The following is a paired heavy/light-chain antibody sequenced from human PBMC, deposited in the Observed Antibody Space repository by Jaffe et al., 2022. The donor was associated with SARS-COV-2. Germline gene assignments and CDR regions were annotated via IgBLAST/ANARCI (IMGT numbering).Heavy chain of an antibody. V-gene: IGHV4-59*01. CDR2: IYYSGGA. Sequence: QVQLHESGPGLVKPSETLSLTCTVSGGSMSRYYWNWIRQPPGKGLEWIGYIYYSGGADYNPSFKSRVAISIETSRSQFSLKLTSVTAADTAVYFCARGETAMLPYFDNWGQGTLVTVSS. CDR3: ARGETAMLPYFDN. CDR1: GGSMSRYY. J-gene: IGHJ4*02. D-gene: IGHD5-18*01.
Light chain of an antibody. V-gene: IGKV4-1*01. CDR1: QNVLYSPNNKNY. CDR3: QQYYSIPVT. CDR2: WAS. J-gene: IGKJ2*01. Sequence: DIVMTQSPESLAVSLGGRATINCKSSQNVLYSPNNKNYLAWYQHKPGQAPKLLIYWASTRESAVPDRFSGSGSGTDFTLTISSLQAEDVAIYYCQQYYSIPVTFGQGTKLEIK.